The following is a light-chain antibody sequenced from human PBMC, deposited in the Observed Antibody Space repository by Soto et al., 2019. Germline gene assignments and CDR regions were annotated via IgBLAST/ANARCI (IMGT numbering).Light chain of an antibody. V-gene: IGKV1D-12*01. J-gene: IGKJ4*01. CDR2: GAS. CDR1: QDISTL. Sequence: DIQRTQSPSSVSASIGDTVTITCRASQDISTLLAWYQQKPGKAPKLLIYGASTLESGVPSRLSGRGSGTDFTLTISSLQPEDFATYFCQQADSFPLTFGGGTKVDIK. CDR3: QQADSFPLT.